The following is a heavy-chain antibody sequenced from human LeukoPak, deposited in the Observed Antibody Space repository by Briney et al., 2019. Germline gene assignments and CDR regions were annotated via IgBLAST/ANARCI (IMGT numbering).Heavy chain of an antibody. V-gene: IGHV1-8*01. CDR2: MNPNSGNT. J-gene: IGHJ6*02. CDR3: ARSHSGYCGGGSCYYYYYGMDV. D-gene: IGHD2-15*01. Sequence: ASVKVCCKASGYTFTSYDINWVRQATGQGLEWMGGMNPNSGNTGYAQKFQGRVTMTRNTSISTAYMELSSLRSEDTAVYYCARSHSGYCGGGSCYYYYYGMDVWGQGTTVTVSS. CDR1: GYTFTSYD.